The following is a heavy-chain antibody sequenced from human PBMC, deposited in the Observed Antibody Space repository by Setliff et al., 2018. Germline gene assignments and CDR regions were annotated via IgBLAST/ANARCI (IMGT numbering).Heavy chain of an antibody. V-gene: IGHV4-39*07. CDR2: INHSGST. Sequence: PSETLSLTCTVSGGSISSSSYYWSWIRQPPGKGLEWIGEINHSGSTNYNPSLKSRVTISVDTSKNQFSLKLSSVTAADTAVYYCARGKERITMIVVVTSGAFDIWGQGTMVTVSS. CDR1: GGSISSSSYY. CDR3: ARGKERITMIVVVTSGAFDI. D-gene: IGHD3-22*01. J-gene: IGHJ3*02.